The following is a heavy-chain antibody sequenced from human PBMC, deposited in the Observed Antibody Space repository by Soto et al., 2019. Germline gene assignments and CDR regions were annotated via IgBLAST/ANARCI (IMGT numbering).Heavy chain of an antibody. CDR3: TRRLSVVGTSSFDY. D-gene: IGHD2-15*01. J-gene: IGHJ4*02. CDR1: GFTISSYW. CDR2: INTDGSST. V-gene: IGHV3-74*01. Sequence: EVQLVESGGGLVQPGGSLRLSCAASGFTISSYWMHWVRQAPGKGLVWVSRINTDGSSTSYAASVKGRFTTSRDNAKNTLYLQMISLRAEDTAVYDCTRRLSVVGTSSFDYWGQGTLVTGSS.